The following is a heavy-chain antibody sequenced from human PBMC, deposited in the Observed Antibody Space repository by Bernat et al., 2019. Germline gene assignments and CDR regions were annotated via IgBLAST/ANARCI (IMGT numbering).Heavy chain of an antibody. J-gene: IGHJ3*01. D-gene: IGHD3-16*01. Sequence: QITLKESGPTLVKPTQTLTLTCTFSGFSLSTSGVGVGWIRQPPGKALEWLAVIYWDDDKRYSPSLKSRLTITKDISKNQVVLTMTNMDPLDTATYFCAHIEITFGGVQRVDAFDVWGQGTMVTVSS. CDR3: AHIEITFGGVQRVDAFDV. CDR1: GFSLSTSGVG. V-gene: IGHV2-5*02. CDR2: IYWDDDK.